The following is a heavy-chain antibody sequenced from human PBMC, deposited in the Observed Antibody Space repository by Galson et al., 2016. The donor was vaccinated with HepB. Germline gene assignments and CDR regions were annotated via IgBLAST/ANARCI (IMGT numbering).Heavy chain of an antibody. CDR1: GFTFSSNA. CDR2: ISYDGSNK. J-gene: IGHJ4*02. V-gene: IGHV3-30-3*01. CDR3: ARDMGGPWDY. D-gene: IGHD1-26*01. Sequence: SLRLSCAASGFTFSSNAMHWVRQAPGKGLEWVAFISYDGSNKYYADSVKGRFTISRDTSKNTLYLQMNSLRAEDTAVYYCARDMGGPWDYWGQGTLVTVSS.